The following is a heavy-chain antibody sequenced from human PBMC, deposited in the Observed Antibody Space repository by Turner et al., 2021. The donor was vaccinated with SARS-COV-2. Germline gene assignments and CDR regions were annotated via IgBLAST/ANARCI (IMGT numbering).Heavy chain of an antibody. D-gene: IGHD2-21*01. CDR2: IHYSGST. CDR3: ARAHYPGSLFRVDP. Sequence: QVQLQESGPGLVKPSETLSLICSVSGGFISGDYWSWIRQPPGKGLEWIGNIHYSGSTNYNPSLKSRVTVSVDTSKNQFSLKLSSVTAADTAVYYCARAHYPGSLFRVDPCGQGTLVTVSS. CDR1: GGFISGDY. V-gene: IGHV4-59*01. J-gene: IGHJ5*02.